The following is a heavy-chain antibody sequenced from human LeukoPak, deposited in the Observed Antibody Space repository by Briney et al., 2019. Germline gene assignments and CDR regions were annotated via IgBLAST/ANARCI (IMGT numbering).Heavy chain of an antibody. J-gene: IGHJ4*02. CDR3: GREGKQWLQYYFDY. CDR1: GNSFATYG. CDR2: ISAYSGDT. D-gene: IGHD6-19*01. Sequence: ASVKVSCKASGNSFATYGISWVRQAPGQGLEWMGWISAYSGDTNYAQKLQGRVTMTTDTSTSTAYMELRSLRSDDTAVYYCGREGKQWLQYYFDYWGQGTLVTVSS. V-gene: IGHV1-18*01.